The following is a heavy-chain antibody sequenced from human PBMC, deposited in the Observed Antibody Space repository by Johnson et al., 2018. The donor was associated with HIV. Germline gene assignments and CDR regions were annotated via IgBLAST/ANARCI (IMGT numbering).Heavy chain of an antibody. CDR1: GFTFSSYG. Sequence: VQLVESGGGVVQPGRSLRLSCAASGFTFSSYGMHWVRQAPGKGLEWVANIKQDGSEKYYVDSVKGRFTISRDNAKNSLYLQMNSLRAEDTAVYYCARGVHSVWAAFDIWGQGTMVTVSS. CDR2: IKQDGSEK. CDR3: ARGVHSVWAAFDI. D-gene: IGHD2-21*01. J-gene: IGHJ3*02. V-gene: IGHV3-7*03.